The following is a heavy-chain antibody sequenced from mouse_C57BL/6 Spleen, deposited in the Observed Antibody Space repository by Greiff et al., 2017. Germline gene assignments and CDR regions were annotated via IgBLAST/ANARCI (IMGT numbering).Heavy chain of an antibody. Sequence: EVKVVESGGGLVKPGGSLKLSCAASGFTFSSYTMSWVRQTPEKRLEWVATISGGGGNTYYPDSVKGRFTISRDNAKNTLYLQMSSLRSEDTALYYCARQGTAQATLFSYWGQGTTLTVSS. CDR1: GFTFSSYT. CDR2: ISGGGGNT. CDR3: ARQGTAQATLFSY. J-gene: IGHJ2*01. V-gene: IGHV5-9*01. D-gene: IGHD3-2*02.